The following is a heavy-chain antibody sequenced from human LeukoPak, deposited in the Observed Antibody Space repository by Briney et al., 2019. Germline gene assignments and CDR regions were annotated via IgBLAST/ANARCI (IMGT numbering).Heavy chain of an antibody. CDR2: IYYSGST. CDR3: ARDNGFGELFAEPHAFDI. J-gene: IGHJ3*02. D-gene: IGHD3-10*01. V-gene: IGHV4-59*01. CDR1: GGSISSYY. Sequence: SETLSLTCTVSGGSISSYYWSWIRQPPGKGLERIGYIYYSGSTNYNPSLKSRVTISVDTSKNQFSLKLSSVTAADTAVYYCARDNGFGELFAEPHAFDIWGQGTMVTVSS.